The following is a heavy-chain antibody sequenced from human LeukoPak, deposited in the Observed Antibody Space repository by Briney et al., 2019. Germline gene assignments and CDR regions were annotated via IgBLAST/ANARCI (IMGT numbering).Heavy chain of an antibody. D-gene: IGHD3-22*01. Sequence: PGGSLRLSCAASGFSFSTHWMPWVRQAPGKGLVYVAQIKSDGSATAYADSVKGRFTISRDNAKNTLYLGMSSLRAEDTAVYYCGSLTVVARDHWGQGTLVTVSS. V-gene: IGHV3-74*01. CDR1: GFSFSTHW. CDR2: IKSDGSAT. J-gene: IGHJ4*02. CDR3: GSLTVVARDH.